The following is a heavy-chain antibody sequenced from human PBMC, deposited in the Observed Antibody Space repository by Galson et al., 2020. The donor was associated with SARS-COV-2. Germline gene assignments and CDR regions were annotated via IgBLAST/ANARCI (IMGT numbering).Heavy chain of an antibody. CDR3: ARESQMPLGTVTTFGFDI. J-gene: IGHJ3*02. CDR1: GGTFSSYA. CDR2: IIPIFGTA. D-gene: IGHD3-16*01. V-gene: IGHV1-69*13. Sequence: SVKVSCKASGGTFSSYAISWVRQAPGQGLEWMGGIIPIFGTANYAQKFQGRVTITADEYTSTAYMELSSLRSEDTAVYYCARESQMPLGTVTTFGFDIWGQGKMVTVSS.